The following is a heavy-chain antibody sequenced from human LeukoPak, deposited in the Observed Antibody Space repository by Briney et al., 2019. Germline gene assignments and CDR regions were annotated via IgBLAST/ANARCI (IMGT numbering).Heavy chain of an antibody. J-gene: IGHJ4*02. CDR2: LDPEDGET. D-gene: IGHD3-9*01. CDR1: GYTLTELS. CDR3: ATVADILTGYPYFDY. V-gene: IGHV1-24*01. Sequence: ASVKVSCKVSGYTLTELSMHWVRQAPGKGLEWMGGLDPEDGETIYAQRFQGRVTMTEDTSTDTAYMELSSLRSEDTAVYYCATVADILTGYPYFDYWGQGTLVTVSS.